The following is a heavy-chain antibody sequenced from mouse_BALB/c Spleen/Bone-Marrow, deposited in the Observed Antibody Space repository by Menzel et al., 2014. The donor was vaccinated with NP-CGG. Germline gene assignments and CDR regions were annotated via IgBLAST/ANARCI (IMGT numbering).Heavy chain of an antibody. D-gene: IGHD4-1*01. CDR3: ARGLGEIWGY. J-gene: IGHJ2*01. CDR1: GYSFTNYW. CDR2: IHPSDSES. V-gene: IGHV1-61*01. Sequence: QVQLQQSGAELVRPGTSVQLSCKASGYSFTNYWTNWVKQRPGQGLEWIGMIHPSDSESRLNQKFKDKATLTVDKSSTTGXXQLSSPTSEDSAVYYCARGLGEIWGYWGQGTTLTVSS.